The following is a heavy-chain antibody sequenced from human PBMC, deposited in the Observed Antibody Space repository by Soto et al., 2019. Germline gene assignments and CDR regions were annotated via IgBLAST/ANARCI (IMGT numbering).Heavy chain of an antibody. CDR3: AKLPSYSDGAFDI. Sequence: GGSLRLSCAASGFTFSSYGMHWVRQAPGKGLEWVAVISYDGSNKYYADSVKGRFTISRDNSKNTLYLQMNSLRAEDTAVYYCAKLPSYSDGAFDIWGKRTMILVSS. V-gene: IGHV3-30*18. CDR1: GFTFSSYG. J-gene: IGHJ3*02. D-gene: IGHD1-26*01. CDR2: ISYDGSNK.